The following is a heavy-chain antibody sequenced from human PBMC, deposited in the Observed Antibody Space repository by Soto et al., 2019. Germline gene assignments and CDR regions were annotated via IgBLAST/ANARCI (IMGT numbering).Heavy chain of an antibody. V-gene: IGHV4-39*01. D-gene: IGHD6-13*01. CDR1: GGSISSSSYY. J-gene: IGHJ4*02. Sequence: SETLSLTCTVSGGSISSSSYYWGWIRQPPGKGLEWIGSIYYSGSTYYNPSLKSRVTISVDTSKNQFSLKLSSVTAADTAVYYCAKQAYSSSWYYFDYWGQGTLVTVSS. CDR2: IYYSGST. CDR3: AKQAYSSSWYYFDY.